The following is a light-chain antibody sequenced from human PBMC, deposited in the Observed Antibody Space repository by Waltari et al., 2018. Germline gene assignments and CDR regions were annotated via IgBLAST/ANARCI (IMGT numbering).Light chain of an antibody. CDR3: AAWDDSLKGV. CDR2: SNN. V-gene: IGLV1-44*01. CDR1: SSNIRSNP. Sequence: QSVLTPPPSASGTPGQRVTIPCSGSSSNIRSNPVHWYQQLPGTAPKLLIYSNNQRPSGVPDRFSGSKSGTSASLAISGLQSEDEADYYCAAWDDSLKGVFGGGTKLTVL. J-gene: IGLJ2*01.